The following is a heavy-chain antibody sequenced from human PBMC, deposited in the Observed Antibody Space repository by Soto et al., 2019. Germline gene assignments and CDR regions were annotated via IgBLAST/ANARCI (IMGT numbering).Heavy chain of an antibody. D-gene: IGHD3-3*01. J-gene: IGHJ5*02. CDR1: GFTFSSYA. CDR2: IKSKTDGGTR. Sequence: GASLKISCSASGFTFSSYAMHWVRQAPGKGLEWVGRIKSKTDGGTREYAAPVKGRFTISRDDSKNTLYLQMNSLQTEDTALYYCTASITVIGVPESWGQGTVVTVSS. CDR3: TASITVIGVPES. V-gene: IGHV3-15*01.